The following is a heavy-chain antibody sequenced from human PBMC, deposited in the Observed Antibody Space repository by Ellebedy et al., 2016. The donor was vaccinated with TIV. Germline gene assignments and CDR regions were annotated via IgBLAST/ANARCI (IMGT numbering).Heavy chain of an antibody. J-gene: IGHJ4*02. CDR3: ATDSSGSYYLTFFDY. CDR1: GYTLTELS. D-gene: IGHD1-26*01. Sequence: AASVKVSCKVSGYTLTELSMHWVRQAPGKGLEWMGGFDPEDGETIYAQKVQGRVTMTEDTSTDTAYMELSSLRSEDTAVYYCATDSSGSYYLTFFDYWGQGTLVTVSS. V-gene: IGHV1-24*01. CDR2: FDPEDGET.